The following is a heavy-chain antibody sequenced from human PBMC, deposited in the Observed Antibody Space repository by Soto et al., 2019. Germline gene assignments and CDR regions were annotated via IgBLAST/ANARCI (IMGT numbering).Heavy chain of an antibody. CDR2: IYYSGST. V-gene: IGHV4-59*01. CDR1: GGSISSYY. J-gene: IGHJ4*02. CDR3: ARDEVGIAAFDY. D-gene: IGHD6-13*01. Sequence: SETLSLTCTVSGGSISSYYWSWIRQPPGKGLEWIGYIYYSGSTNYNPSLKSRVTISVGTSKNQFSLKLSSVTAADTAVYYCARDEVGIAAFDYWGQGTLVTVSS.